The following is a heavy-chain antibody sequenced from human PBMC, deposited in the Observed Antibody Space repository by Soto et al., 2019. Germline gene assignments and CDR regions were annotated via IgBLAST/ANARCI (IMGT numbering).Heavy chain of an antibody. D-gene: IGHD4-17*01. CDR3: ASLYGGTDRVDY. J-gene: IGHJ4*02. CDR1: GGSFSGYY. CDR2: INHSGST. Sequence: SETLSLTCAVYGGSFSGYYWTWIRQPPGTGLEWIGEINHSGSTNYNPSLKSRVTISVDTSKNQFSLKLTSVTAADTAVYYCASLYGGTDRVDYWGQGTLVTVSS. V-gene: IGHV4-34*01.